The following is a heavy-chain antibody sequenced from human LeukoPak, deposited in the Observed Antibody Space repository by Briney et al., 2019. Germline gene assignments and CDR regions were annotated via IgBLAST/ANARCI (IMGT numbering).Heavy chain of an antibody. V-gene: IGHV4-4*07. Sequence: KPSETLSLTCTVSGGSISSYYWSWIRQPAGKGLEWIRRIYTSGSTSYNPSLKSRVTMSVDTSKNQFSLKLSSVTAADTAVYYCARGPNRITMMIGDAFDIWGQGTMVTISS. CDR3: ARGPNRITMMIGDAFDI. D-gene: IGHD3-22*01. J-gene: IGHJ3*02. CDR1: GGSISSYY. CDR2: IYTSGST.